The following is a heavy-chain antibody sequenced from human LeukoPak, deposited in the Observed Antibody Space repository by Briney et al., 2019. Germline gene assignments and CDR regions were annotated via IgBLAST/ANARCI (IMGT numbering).Heavy chain of an antibody. Sequence: SETLSLTCTVSGGSISSYYWSWIRQPPGKGLEWIGYIYYSGSTNYNPSLKSRVTISVDTSKNQFSLKLSSVTAADTAVYYCARGPRTVTSHNWFDPWGQGTLVTVSS. D-gene: IGHD4-11*01. J-gene: IGHJ5*02. CDR1: GGSISSYY. CDR3: ARGPRTVTSHNWFDP. V-gene: IGHV4-59*08. CDR2: IYYSGST.